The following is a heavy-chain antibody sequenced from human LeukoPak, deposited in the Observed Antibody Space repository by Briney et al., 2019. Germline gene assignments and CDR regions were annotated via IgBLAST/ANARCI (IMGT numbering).Heavy chain of an antibody. Sequence: PGGSLRLSCAASGFTFSSYGMHWVRQAPGKGLEWVAVISYDGSNKYYADSVKGRFTISRDNSKNTLYLQMNSLRAEDTAVYYCAKGMLRGIAAADFAFDIWGQGTMVTVSS. V-gene: IGHV3-30*18. J-gene: IGHJ3*02. CDR2: ISYDGSNK. CDR1: GFTFSSYG. D-gene: IGHD6-13*01. CDR3: AKGMLRGIAAADFAFDI.